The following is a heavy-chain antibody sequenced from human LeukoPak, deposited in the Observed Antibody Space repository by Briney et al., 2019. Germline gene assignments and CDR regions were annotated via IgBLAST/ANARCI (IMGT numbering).Heavy chain of an antibody. J-gene: IGHJ4*02. CDR1: GYTFSTYG. V-gene: IGHV1-18*01. CDR3: ARGSSTWYFEY. Sequence: ASVKVSCKASGYTFSTYGISWVRQAPGQGLEWMGRTSAYTGNTNYAQKFQGKATMTTDTSTSTAYMELRSLTSDDTAVYYCARGSSTWYFEYWGQGTLVTVSS. D-gene: IGHD6-13*01. CDR2: TSAYTGNT.